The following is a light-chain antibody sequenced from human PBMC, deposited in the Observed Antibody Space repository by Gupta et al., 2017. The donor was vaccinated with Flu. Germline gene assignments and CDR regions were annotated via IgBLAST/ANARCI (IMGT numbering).Light chain of an antibody. CDR2: AAS. J-gene: IGKJ4*01. CDR3: QQSYSNPLT. V-gene: IGKV1-39*01. CDR1: QSINSY. Sequence: DIQMSQSTSSLSASVGDRVTIACRASQSINSYLKWYQQRPGKAPKLLIYAASSLQSGVPSRFSGNGSGTDFTLTISSLQPEDFATYYCQQSYSNPLTFGGGAKVEIK.